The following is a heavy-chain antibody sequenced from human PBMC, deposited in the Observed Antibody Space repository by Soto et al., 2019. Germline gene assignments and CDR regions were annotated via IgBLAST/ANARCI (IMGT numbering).Heavy chain of an antibody. J-gene: IGHJ6*04. CDR3: ARGWFGPDV. V-gene: IGHV3-74*01. CDR1: GFTLSGRS. D-gene: IGHD3-10*01. CDR2: IDSSGTDS. Sequence: EVQLVESGGGLVQHGGSLRLSCAASGFTLSGRSMHWVRQAPGKGLVYVSGIDSSGTDSSYADSVKGRFTSSRDNAKNMLFLQMNSLRGEDTAVYYCARGWFGPDVWGKGTTVTVSS.